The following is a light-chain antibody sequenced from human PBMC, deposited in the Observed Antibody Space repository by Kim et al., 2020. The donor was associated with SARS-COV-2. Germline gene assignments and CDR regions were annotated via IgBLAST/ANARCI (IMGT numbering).Light chain of an antibody. V-gene: IGKV3-15*01. J-gene: IGKJ2*01. CDR3: QQYSDWPQ. Sequence: PGEGATLSCRASQSVSTNLAWYQHKPGQAPRLLIPGASTRAPGIPARFSGSGSETEFTLSISSLQSEDFAAYYCQQYSDWPQFGQGPKLEI. CDR1: QSVSTN. CDR2: GAS.